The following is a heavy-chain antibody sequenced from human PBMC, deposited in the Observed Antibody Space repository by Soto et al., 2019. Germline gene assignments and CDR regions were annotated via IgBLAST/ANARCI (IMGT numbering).Heavy chain of an antibody. CDR1: GYRLATYV. J-gene: IGHJ4*02. D-gene: IGHD3-10*01. V-gene: IGHV5-51*01. CDR2: IYPADSDT. CDR3: ARPLYGSGSSSDY. Sequence: RVTPNVSCKGFGYRLATYVIAWLRQRPGKGLEWMGIIYPADSDTIYSPSFQGQVTISADKSISTAYLQWSSLQASDTAMYYCARPLYGSGSSSDYWGQGTLVPVFS.